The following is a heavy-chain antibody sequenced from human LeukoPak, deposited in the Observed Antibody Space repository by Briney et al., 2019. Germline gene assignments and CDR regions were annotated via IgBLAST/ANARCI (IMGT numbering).Heavy chain of an antibody. J-gene: IGHJ4*02. CDR2: IYHSGST. Sequence: PSETLSLTCAVSGYSISSGYYWGWTRQPPGKGLEWIGSIYHSGSTYYNPSLKSRVTISVDTSKNQFSLKLSSVTAADTAVYYCARAYSSGWPFDYWGQGTLVTVSS. V-gene: IGHV4-38-2*01. CDR1: GYSISSGYY. D-gene: IGHD6-19*01. CDR3: ARAYSSGWPFDY.